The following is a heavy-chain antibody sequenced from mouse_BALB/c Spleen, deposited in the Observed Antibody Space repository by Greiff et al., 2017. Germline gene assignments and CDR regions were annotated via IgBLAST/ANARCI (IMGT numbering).Heavy chain of an antibody. CDR3: TRYSYYRYDGAWFAY. CDR1: GYTFTDYE. D-gene: IGHD2-14*01. Sequence: QVQLQQSGAELVRPGASVTLSCKASGYTFTDYEMHWVKQTPVHGLEWIGAIDPETGGTAYNQKFKGKATLTADKSSSTAYMELRSLTSEDSAVYYCTRYSYYRYDGAWFAYGGQGTLVTVSA. J-gene: IGHJ3*01. V-gene: IGHV1-15*01. CDR2: IDPETGGT.